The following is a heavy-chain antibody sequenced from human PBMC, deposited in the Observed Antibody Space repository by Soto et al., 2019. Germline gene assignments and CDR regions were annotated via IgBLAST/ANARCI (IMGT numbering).Heavy chain of an antibody. D-gene: IGHD3-10*01. CDR2: ITDNGGDA. Sequence: PGGSLRLSCVASGLTFGSRAMSWVRQAPGEGLQWVATITDNGGDAKYADSVRGRFVISRDNSKKTLYLQMTSLTAEDSAMYFCARGSTESYPGRRIFDFRGRGTLVTVSS. V-gene: IGHV3-23*01. CDR3: ARGSTESYPGRRIFDF. J-gene: IGHJ4*02. CDR1: GLTFGSRA.